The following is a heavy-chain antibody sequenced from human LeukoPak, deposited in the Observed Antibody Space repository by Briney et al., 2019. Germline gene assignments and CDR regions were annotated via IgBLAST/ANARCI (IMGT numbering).Heavy chain of an antibody. V-gene: IGHV1-2*02. D-gene: IGHD3-10*01. Sequence: ASVKVSCKASGYTFTGYYMHWVRQAPGQGLEWMGWINPNSGGTNYAQKFQGKVTMTRDTSISTDYMELSRLRSDDTAVYYCARARGGSGSYYTPYYFDYRGQGTLVTVSS. CDR1: GYTFTGYY. CDR3: ARARGGSGSYYTPYYFDY. CDR2: INPNSGGT. J-gene: IGHJ4*02.